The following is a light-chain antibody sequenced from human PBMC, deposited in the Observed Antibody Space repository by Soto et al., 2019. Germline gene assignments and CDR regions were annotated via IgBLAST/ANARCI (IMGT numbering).Light chain of an antibody. CDR1: QSLSNL. J-gene: IGKJ1*01. CDR2: KAS. CDR3: DQYNSCWT. V-gene: IGKV1-5*03. Sequence: DIQMTQSPSTLSASVGDRVTITCRASQSLSNLLAWYQQKPGKAPKLLIYKASNLESGVPSRFSGSGSGTEFTLNITSLQPDDFAAYYWDQYNSCWTFGQGTKVEVK.